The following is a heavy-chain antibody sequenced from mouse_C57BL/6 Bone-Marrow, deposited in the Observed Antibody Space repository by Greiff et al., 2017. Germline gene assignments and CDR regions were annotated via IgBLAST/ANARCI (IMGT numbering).Heavy chain of an antibody. J-gene: IGHJ2*01. V-gene: IGHV1-85*01. CDR2: IYPRDGST. CDR3: AREGSTMVRYFDY. CDR1: GYTFTSYD. D-gene: IGHD2-2*01. Sequence: QVQLQQSGPELVKPGASVKLSCKASGYTFTSYDINWVKQRPGQGLEWIGWIYPRDGSTKYNEKFKGKATLTVDTSSSTAYMELHSLTSEDSAVYFCAREGSTMVRYFDYWGQGTTLTVSS.